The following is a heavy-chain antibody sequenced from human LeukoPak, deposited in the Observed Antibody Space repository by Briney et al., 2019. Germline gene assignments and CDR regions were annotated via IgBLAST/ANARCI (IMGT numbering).Heavy chain of an antibody. CDR3: ARASYCSDGSCYSDY. V-gene: IGHV1-2*02. J-gene: IGHJ4*02. CDR1: GYTFTGYY. D-gene: IGHD2-15*01. Sequence: ASVKVSCKASGYTFTGYYVHWVRQAPGQGLEWMGWINPKTGGTNYAQKFQGRVTMTRDTSISTAYMELSGLGSDDTAVYYCARASYCSDGSCYSDYWGQGTLVTVSS. CDR2: INPKTGGT.